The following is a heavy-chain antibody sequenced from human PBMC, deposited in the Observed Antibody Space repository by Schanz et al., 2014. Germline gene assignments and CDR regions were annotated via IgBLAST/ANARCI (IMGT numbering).Heavy chain of an antibody. CDR2: ISSSSSYI. V-gene: IGHV3-21*01. D-gene: IGHD6-13*01. J-gene: IGHJ6*02. CDR3: AREDGWVIAAAGPKHYYYGMDV. Sequence: EVQLVESGGGLVKPGGSLRLSCAASGFTFSSYSMNWVRQAPGKGLEWVSSISSSSSYIYYADSVKGRFTISRDNAKNSLYLQMNSLRAEATAVYYCAREDGWVIAAAGPKHYYYGMDVWGQGTTVTVSS. CDR1: GFTFSSYS.